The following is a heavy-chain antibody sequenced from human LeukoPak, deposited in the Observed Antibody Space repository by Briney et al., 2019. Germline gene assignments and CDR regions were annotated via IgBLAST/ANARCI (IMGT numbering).Heavy chain of an antibody. CDR2: ISSGSSAK. Sequence: GGSLRLSCAASGFTFSSHSMNWVRQTPGKGLEWVSYISSGSSAKYYADSVKGRFTISRDDARNSLYLQMNSLRAEDTAVYYCARMSGSRLPGYWGQGTLVTVSS. J-gene: IGHJ4*02. V-gene: IGHV3-48*04. CDR1: GFTFSSHS. D-gene: IGHD3-3*01. CDR3: ARMSGSRLPGY.